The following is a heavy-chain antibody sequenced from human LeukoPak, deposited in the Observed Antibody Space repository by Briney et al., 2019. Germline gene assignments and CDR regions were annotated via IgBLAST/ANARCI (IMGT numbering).Heavy chain of an antibody. CDR2: IYYSGSA. CDR1: GGSISSYQ. D-gene: IGHD4-23*01. V-gene: IGHV4-59*12. J-gene: IGHJ4*02. Sequence: SETLSLTCTVSGGSISSYQWSWIRQPPGKGLEWIGNIYYSGSANYNPSLTSRVIISVDTSKNQFSLRLSPVIAADTAVYYCARVGVDYSGNILKYFFDYWGQGTLVTVSS. CDR3: ARVGVDYSGNILKYFFDY.